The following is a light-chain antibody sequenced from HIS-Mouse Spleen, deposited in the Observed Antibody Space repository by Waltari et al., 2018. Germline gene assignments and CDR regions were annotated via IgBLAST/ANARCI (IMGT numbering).Light chain of an antibody. J-gene: IGLJ1*01. CDR2: DVS. Sequence: QSALTQPRSVSGSPGQSVTIPCTGTSSDVGGYNYVSWYQQHPGKAPKLMIYDVSKRPSGVPDRFSGSKSSNTASLTISGLQAEDEADYYCCSYAGSYTGVFGTGTKVTVL. CDR3: CSYAGSYTGV. CDR1: SSDVGGYNY. V-gene: IGLV2-11*01.